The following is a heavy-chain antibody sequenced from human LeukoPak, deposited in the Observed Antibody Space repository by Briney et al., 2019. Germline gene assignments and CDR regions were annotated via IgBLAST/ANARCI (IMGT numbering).Heavy chain of an antibody. V-gene: IGHV1-69*13. Sequence: SVKVSCKASGGTFSSYAISWVRQAPGQGLEWMGGIIPIFGTANYAQKFQGRVTITADESTSTAYMELSSLRSEDTAVYYCARDSSQWLVPDYWGQGTLVAVSS. D-gene: IGHD6-19*01. CDR1: GGTFSSYA. J-gene: IGHJ4*02. CDR3: ARDSSQWLVPDY. CDR2: IIPIFGTA.